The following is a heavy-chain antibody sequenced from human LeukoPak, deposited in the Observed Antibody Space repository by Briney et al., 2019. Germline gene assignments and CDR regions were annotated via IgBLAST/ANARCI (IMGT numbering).Heavy chain of an antibody. CDR3: ARVVVGQQRLIRRTHNYYFDL. CDR1: GGSVTTAY. V-gene: IGHV4-4*07. Sequence: PSETLSLTCSVSGGSVTTAYWTWIGQPAAQDLDWIGRAPDSGTTSYNPSLKSRVTISVDKSKNHFSLRLSSVTAADTAVYYCARVVVGQQRLIRRTHNYYFDLWGQGILVTVSS. J-gene: IGHJ4*02. D-gene: IGHD6-19*01. CDR2: APDSGTT.